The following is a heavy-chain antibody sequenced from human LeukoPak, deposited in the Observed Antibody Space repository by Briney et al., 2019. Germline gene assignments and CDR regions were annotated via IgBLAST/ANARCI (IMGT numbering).Heavy chain of an antibody. CDR3: ARDAYNWNYGSDPDY. D-gene: IGHD1-7*01. J-gene: IGHJ4*02. CDR1: GYTFTSYG. Sequence: ASVKVSCKASGYTFTSYGISLVRQAPGQGLEWMGWISAYNGNTNYAQKLQGRVTMTTDTSTSTAYMELRSLRSDDTAVYYCARDAYNWNYGSDPDYWGQGTLVTVSS. CDR2: ISAYNGNT. V-gene: IGHV1-18*01.